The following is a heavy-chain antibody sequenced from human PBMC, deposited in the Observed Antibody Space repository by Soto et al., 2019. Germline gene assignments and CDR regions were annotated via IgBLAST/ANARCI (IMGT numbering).Heavy chain of an antibody. CDR1: GGTVASSHW. D-gene: IGHD6-6*01. CDR3: ARYPETYIAARGGVWFDP. V-gene: IGHV4-4*02. J-gene: IGHJ5*02. CDR2: VYHTGDT. Sequence: SETLSLTCGVSGGTVASSHWWSWVRQSPGRGLEWIGNVYHTGDTNFNPSLQSRVTFSVDKSNNQFSLRLTSVTAADTAVYYCARYPETYIAARGGVWFDPWGQGTLVTVS.